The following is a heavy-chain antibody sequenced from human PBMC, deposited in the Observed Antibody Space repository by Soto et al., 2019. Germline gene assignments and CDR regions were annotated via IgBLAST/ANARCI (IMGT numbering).Heavy chain of an antibody. D-gene: IGHD3-9*01. CDR3: ARKILVSTTRPEYWYFDL. J-gene: IGHJ2*01. V-gene: IGHV3-23*01. CDR2: ISGGGDAT. Sequence: EVQLLESGGGLVQPGGSLRLSCAGSGFTFINYAMNWVRQAPGKGLERVSSISGGGDATFFPDSVRGRFTFSRDNSKNTVTLQMNSLGVEDTAVYYCARKILVSTTRPEYWYFDLWGRGTLVTVSS. CDR1: GFTFINYA.